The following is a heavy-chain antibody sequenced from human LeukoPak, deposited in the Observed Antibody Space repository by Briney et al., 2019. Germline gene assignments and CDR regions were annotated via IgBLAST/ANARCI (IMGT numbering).Heavy chain of an antibody. V-gene: IGHV3-30-3*01. CDR3: ARDGPPYDSSGYYSYYFDY. J-gene: IGHJ4*02. D-gene: IGHD3-22*01. CDR1: GFTFSNYA. CDR2: ISYDGSNK. Sequence: GGSLRLSCAASGFTFSNYAMRWVRQAPGEGLEWVAVISYDGSNKYYADSVQGRITISRDNSKNTLYLQMNSLRAGDTAVYYCARDGPPYDSSGYYSYYFDYWGQGTLVTVSS.